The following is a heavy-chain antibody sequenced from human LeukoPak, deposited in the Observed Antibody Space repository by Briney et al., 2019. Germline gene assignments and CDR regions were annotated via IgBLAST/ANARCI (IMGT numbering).Heavy chain of an antibody. J-gene: IGHJ4*02. D-gene: IGHD3-22*01. CDR3: ARIMGDSSGYYYYDY. CDR2: IYYSGST. Sequence: SETLSLTCTVSGGSISSYYWSWIQQPPGKGLEWIGYIYYSGSTNYNPSLKSRVTISVDTSKNQFSLKLSSVTAADTAVYYCARIMGDSSGYYYYDYWGQGTLVTVSS. CDR1: GGSISSYY. V-gene: IGHV4-59*01.